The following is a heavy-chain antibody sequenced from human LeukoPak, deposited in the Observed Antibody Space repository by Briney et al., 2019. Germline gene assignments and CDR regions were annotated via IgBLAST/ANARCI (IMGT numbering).Heavy chain of an antibody. CDR3: ARGGYDILTGYPH. D-gene: IGHD3-9*01. V-gene: IGHV3-21*01. CDR1: GFTFSSYS. CDR2: IIGSSTYI. Sequence: PGGSLRLSCAASGFTFSSYSMNWVRQAPGRGLEWVSSIIGSSTYIYYADSVKGRFTISRDNAKNSLYLQMSSLRAEDTAVYYCARGGYDILTGYPHWGQGTLVTVSS. J-gene: IGHJ4*02.